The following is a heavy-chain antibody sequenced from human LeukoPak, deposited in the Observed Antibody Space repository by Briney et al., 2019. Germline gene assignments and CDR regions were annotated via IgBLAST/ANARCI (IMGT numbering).Heavy chain of an antibody. CDR1: GFTLSSNY. Sequence: GGSLRLSCVASGFTLSSNYMTWVRQAPGKGLEWVANIKQDSSATAYVDSVKGRFTISRDNANNLLYLQINSLRAEDTAVYYCARWSYSSGWFIDYWGQGTLVAVSS. V-gene: IGHV3-7*01. J-gene: IGHJ4*02. CDR3: ARWSYSSGWFIDY. CDR2: IKQDSSAT. D-gene: IGHD6-19*01.